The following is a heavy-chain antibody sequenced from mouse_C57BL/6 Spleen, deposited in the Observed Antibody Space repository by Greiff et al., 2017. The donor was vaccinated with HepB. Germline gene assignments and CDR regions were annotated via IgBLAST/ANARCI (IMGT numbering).Heavy chain of an antibody. D-gene: IGHD2-1*01. CDR3: ARFYGNYEGYYAMDY. Sequence: EVMLVESEGGLVQPGSSMKLSCTASGFTFSDYYMAWVRQVPEKGLEWVANIKYDGSSTYYLDSLKSRFIISRDNAKNILYLQMSSLKSEDTATYYCARFYGNYEGYYAMDYWGQGTSVTVSS. J-gene: IGHJ4*01. CDR2: IKYDGSST. V-gene: IGHV5-16*01. CDR1: GFTFSDYY.